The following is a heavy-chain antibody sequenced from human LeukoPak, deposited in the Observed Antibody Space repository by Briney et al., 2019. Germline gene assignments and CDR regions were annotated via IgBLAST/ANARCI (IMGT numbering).Heavy chain of an antibody. D-gene: IGHD4-11*01. V-gene: IGHV1-2*06. J-gene: IGHJ5*01. Sequence: GASVKVSCKASGYTFSGYFIHWVRQAPEQGLEWMGRINPNTGYPNHAQNFQGRVTMTRDTSISTAYMELSRLTTDDTAVYFCARGQPYGNYNYFDSWGQGTLVTVSS. CDR1: GYTFSGYF. CDR2: INPNTGYP. CDR3: ARGQPYGNYNYFDS.